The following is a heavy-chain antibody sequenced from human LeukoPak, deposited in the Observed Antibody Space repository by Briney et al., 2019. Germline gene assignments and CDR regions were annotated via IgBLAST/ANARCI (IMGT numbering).Heavy chain of an antibody. Sequence: SQTLSLTCAISGDSVSSNSAAWNWIRQSPSRGLEWLGRTYYRSKWYNDYAVSVKSRITINPDTSKNQFSLQLNSVTPEDTAVYYCERGLRFLEGLPYSLDYWGKEPLATVSS. D-gene: IGHD3-3*01. CDR2: TYYRSKWYN. J-gene: IGHJ4*02. V-gene: IGHV6-1*01. CDR3: ERGLRFLEGLPYSLDY. CDR1: GDSVSSNSAA.